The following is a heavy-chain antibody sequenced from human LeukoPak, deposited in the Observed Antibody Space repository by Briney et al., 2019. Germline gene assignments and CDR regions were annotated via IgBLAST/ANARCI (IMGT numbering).Heavy chain of an antibody. Sequence: PSETLSLTCAVYGGSFSGYYWSWIRQPPGKGLEWIGEINHSGSTNYNPSLKSRVTISVDTSKNQFSLKLSSVTAADTAVYYCAKIAVANSAFDYWGQGTLVTVSS. V-gene: IGHV4-34*01. D-gene: IGHD6-19*01. CDR3: AKIAVANSAFDY. J-gene: IGHJ4*02. CDR1: GGSFSGYY. CDR2: INHSGST.